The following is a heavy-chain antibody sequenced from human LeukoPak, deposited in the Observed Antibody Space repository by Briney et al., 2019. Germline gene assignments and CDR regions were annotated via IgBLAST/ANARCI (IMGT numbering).Heavy chain of an antibody. Sequence: GGWLRLSCATSGFTVSSHVMSCVRQTPGRGLESVLAITGVVSSTYYADCVKGRLTIARDNYKNTLYVQMNNVRAEDTAVYYCAKDQARYFDRLFYPVGSWGQGPLVTVSS. D-gene: IGHD3-9*01. CDR1: GFTVSSHV. CDR3: AKDQARYFDRLFYPVGS. V-gene: IGHV3-23*01. CDR2: ITGVVSST. J-gene: IGHJ5*02.